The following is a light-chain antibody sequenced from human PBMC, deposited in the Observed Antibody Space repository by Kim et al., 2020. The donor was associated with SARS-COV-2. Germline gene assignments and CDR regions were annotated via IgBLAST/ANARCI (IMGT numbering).Light chain of an antibody. Sequence: AFVRDIVTITCRASHSISDFLAWYQQKPGKAPNLLIYKASSLESGVPSRFSGSASGTEFTLTISSLQPDDFSTYYCQQYASYPLTFGGGTKVDIK. V-gene: IGKV1-5*03. CDR3: QQYASYPLT. J-gene: IGKJ4*01. CDR1: HSISDF. CDR2: KAS.